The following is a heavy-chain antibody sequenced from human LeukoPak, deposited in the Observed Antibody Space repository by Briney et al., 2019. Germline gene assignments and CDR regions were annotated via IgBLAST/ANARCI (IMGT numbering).Heavy chain of an antibody. CDR1: GYTFTSYY. D-gene: IGHD3-22*01. CDR3: ARLKLQYYYDSSGRGGYFDY. J-gene: IGHJ4*02. V-gene: IGHV1-46*01. CDR2: INPSGGST. Sequence: GASVKVSCKASGYTFTSYYMHWVRQAPGQGLEWMGIINPSGGSTSYAQKFQGRVTMTRDTSTSTVYMELSSLRSEDTAVYYCARLKLQYYYDSSGRGGYFDYWGQGTLVTVSS.